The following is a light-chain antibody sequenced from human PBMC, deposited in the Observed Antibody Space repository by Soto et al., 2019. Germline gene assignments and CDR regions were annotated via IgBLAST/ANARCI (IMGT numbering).Light chain of an antibody. V-gene: IGKV3-15*01. CDR3: QQYNTWPPVT. J-gene: IGKJ5*01. CDR1: KSISNN. CDR2: GAS. Sequence: MVLKHSQSTLSVFPWSRYTIYSRSSKSISNNLAWYQQKPGQAPRLLIYGASTRATGIPARFSGSGSGTEFTLTISSLQSEDFAVYCCQQYNTWPPVTFGQGTRLEIK.